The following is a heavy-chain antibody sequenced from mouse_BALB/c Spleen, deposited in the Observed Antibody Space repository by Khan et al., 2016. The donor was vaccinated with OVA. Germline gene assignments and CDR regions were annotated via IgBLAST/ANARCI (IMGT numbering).Heavy chain of an antibody. J-gene: IGHJ4*01. V-gene: IGHV9-3-1*01. D-gene: IGHD3-3*01. CDR3: ARGGRRAMDY. CDR2: IYTYTGEP. CDR1: GYTFTNYG. Sequence: QIQLVQSGPDLKKPGETVKISCKASGYTFTNYGINWVKQAPGKGLKWMGWIYTYTGEPTYADDFKGRFAFSLETSASPAYLQINNLKNEDTATYFCARGGRRAMDYWGQGTSVTVAS.